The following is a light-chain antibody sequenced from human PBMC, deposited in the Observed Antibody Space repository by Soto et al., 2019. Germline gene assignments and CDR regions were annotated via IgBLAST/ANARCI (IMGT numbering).Light chain of an antibody. V-gene: IGKV3-15*01. CDR2: GAS. CDR3: HQYNNWPPCT. Sequence: EIVMTQSPATLSVSPGARATLSCRASQSVSSNLDWYQQKPGQAPRLLIYGASTRATGIPDRFSGSGSGTEFTLTISSLQSEDFDVYYCHQYNNWPPCTFGQGTKVEIK. J-gene: IGKJ1*01. CDR1: QSVSSN.